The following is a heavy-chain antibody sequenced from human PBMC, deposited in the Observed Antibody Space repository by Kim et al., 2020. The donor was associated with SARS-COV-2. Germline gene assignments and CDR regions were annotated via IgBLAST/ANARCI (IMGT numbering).Heavy chain of an antibody. D-gene: IGHD6-25*01. V-gene: IGHV6-1*01. Sequence: QTLSLTCAISGDSVSSNTAAWNWIRQSPSRGLEWLGRTYYRSKWYNDYAVSVKSRITINPDTSKNQFTLQMNYVTPEDTAVYYCARQYSSGWSYYYGLDVWGQGTTVTVSS. J-gene: IGHJ6*02. CDR1: GDSVSSNTAA. CDR3: ARQYSSGWSYYYGLDV. CDR2: TYYRSKWYN.